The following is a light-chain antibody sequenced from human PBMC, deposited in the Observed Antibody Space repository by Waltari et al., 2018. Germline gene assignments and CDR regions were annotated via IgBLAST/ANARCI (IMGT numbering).Light chain of an antibody. V-gene: IGLV2-14*03. CDR3: SSYTSSSTLV. CDR1: RSDVGGYNY. CDR2: DVS. J-gene: IGLJ2*01. Sequence: QSALTQPASVSGSPGQSITISCTGTRSDVGGYNYLSWYQQHPGNAPRLVIYDVSNRPSVISNRFSGSKSGNTASLTISGLQAEDEADYYCSSYTSSSTLVFGGGTKLTVL.